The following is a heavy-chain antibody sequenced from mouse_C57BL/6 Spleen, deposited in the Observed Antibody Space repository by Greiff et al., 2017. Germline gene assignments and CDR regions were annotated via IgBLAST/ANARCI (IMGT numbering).Heavy chain of an antibody. V-gene: IGHV5-9-1*02. CDR1: GFTFSSYA. Sequence: EVQLVESGEGLVKPGGSLKLSCAASGFTFSSYAMSWVRQTPEKRLEWVAYISSGGDYIYYADPVKGRFTISRDNARNTLYLQMSSLKSEDTAMYYCTRECYDYDEGWFAYWGQGTLVTVSA. J-gene: IGHJ3*01. D-gene: IGHD2-4*01. CDR2: ISSGGDYI. CDR3: TRECYDYDEGWFAY.